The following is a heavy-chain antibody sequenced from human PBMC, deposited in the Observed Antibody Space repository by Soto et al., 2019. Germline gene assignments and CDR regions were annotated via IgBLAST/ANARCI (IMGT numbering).Heavy chain of an antibody. V-gene: IGHV5-10-1*01. J-gene: IGHJ4*02. CDR2: IDPSDSYT. D-gene: IGHD6-19*01. Sequence: GESLKISCKGSGYSFTSYWISWVRQMPGKGLEWMGRIDPSDSYTNYSPSFQGHVTISADKSINTAYLQWSSLRASDTAMYYCARRGGSGPDYWGQGTLVTVSS. CDR1: GYSFTSYW. CDR3: ARRGGSGPDY.